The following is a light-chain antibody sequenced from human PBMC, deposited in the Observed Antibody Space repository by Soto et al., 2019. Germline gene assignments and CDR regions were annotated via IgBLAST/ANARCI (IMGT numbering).Light chain of an antibody. CDR1: SRDVGGYFY. V-gene: IGLV2-14*01. CDR2: EVS. J-gene: IGLJ1*01. Sequence: QSALTQPASVSGSPGQSITISCIGTSRDVGGYFYVSWYQQHPVKAPKLIIYEVSNRPSGVSNRFSGSKSGNTASLTISGLQAEDEADYYCASYTSSRPYVFGTGTKVTVL. CDR3: ASYTSSRPYV.